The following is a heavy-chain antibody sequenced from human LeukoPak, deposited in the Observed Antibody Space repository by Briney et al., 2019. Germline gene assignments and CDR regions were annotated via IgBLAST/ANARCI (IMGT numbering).Heavy chain of an antibody. V-gene: IGHV3-30-3*01. J-gene: IGHJ4*02. CDR2: ISWDGSTK. Sequence: RSLGLSCVASRFTFTGFAMHWVRQAPGKGLEWVAVISWDGSTKYYADSVKGRFTISRDNSKNTLYLQMNSLRAEDTAVYYCGRDGGGSGWYTHLDYWGQGILVTVSS. CDR1: RFTFTGFA. CDR3: GRDGGGSGWYTHLDY. D-gene: IGHD6-19*01.